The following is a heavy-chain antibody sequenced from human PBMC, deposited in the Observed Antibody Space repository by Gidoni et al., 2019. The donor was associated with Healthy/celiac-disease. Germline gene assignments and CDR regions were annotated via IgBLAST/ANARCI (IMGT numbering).Heavy chain of an antibody. CDR3: ARHIPLHCSGGSCYSGAFDI. J-gene: IGHJ3*02. D-gene: IGHD2-15*01. CDR1: GGSISSYY. CDR2: IYYSGST. V-gene: IGHV4-59*08. Sequence: QVQLQESSPGLVKPSETLSLTCTVSGGSISSYYWSWIRQPPGKGLEWIGYIYYSGSTNYNPSLKSRVTISVDRSKNQFPLKLSSVTAADTAVYYCARHIPLHCSGGSCYSGAFDIWGQGTMVTVSS.